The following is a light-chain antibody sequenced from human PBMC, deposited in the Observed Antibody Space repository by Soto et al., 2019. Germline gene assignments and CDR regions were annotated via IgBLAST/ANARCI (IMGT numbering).Light chain of an antibody. CDR2: GAS. CDR1: QSVSSN. V-gene: IGKV3-15*01. CDR3: QQYNNWPPLWT. Sequence: EIVMTQSPATLSVSPGERVTLSCRASQSVSSNLAWYQQKPGQAPRLLIYGASTRATGIPARFSGSGSGTEFTLTISSLQSEDFAVYYCQQYNNWPPLWTFGQGTKLEIK. J-gene: IGKJ2*02.